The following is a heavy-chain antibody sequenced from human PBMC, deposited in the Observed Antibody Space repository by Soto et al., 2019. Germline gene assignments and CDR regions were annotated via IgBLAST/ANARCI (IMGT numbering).Heavy chain of an antibody. Sequence: QVQLVESGGGVVQPGRSLRLSCAASGFTFSSYAMHWVRQAPGKGLEWVAVISYDGSNKYYADSVKGRFTISRDNSKNKLYLQMNSLRAEDTAVYYCARGGYSYGYAYYYYGMDVWGQGTTVTVSS. D-gene: IGHD5-18*01. CDR2: ISYDGSNK. J-gene: IGHJ6*02. CDR1: GFTFSSYA. V-gene: IGHV3-30-3*01. CDR3: ARGGYSYGYAYYYYGMDV.